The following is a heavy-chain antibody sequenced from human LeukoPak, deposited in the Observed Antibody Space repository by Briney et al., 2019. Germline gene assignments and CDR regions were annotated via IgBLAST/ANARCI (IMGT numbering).Heavy chain of an antibody. Sequence: SQTLSLTCAISGDSVSSNSAAWNWIRQSPSRGLEWLGRTYYRSKWYNDYAVSVKSRITINPDTSKNQFSLQLNSVTPEDTAVYYCARVMRGTARIAAAGGYYYYGMDVWGQGTTVTVSS. CDR1: GDSVSSNSAA. CDR3: ARVMRGTARIAAAGGYYYYGMDV. CDR2: TYYRSKWYN. V-gene: IGHV6-1*01. J-gene: IGHJ6*02. D-gene: IGHD6-13*01.